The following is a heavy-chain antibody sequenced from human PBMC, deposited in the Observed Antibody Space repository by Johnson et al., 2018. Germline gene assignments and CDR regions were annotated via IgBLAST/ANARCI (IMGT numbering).Heavy chain of an antibody. CDR2: ISSSSSTI. D-gene: IGHD3-22*01. CDR3: AKPPMIVVVRGVAAFDI. V-gene: IGHV3-48*01. CDR1: GFTFSSYS. J-gene: IGHJ3*02. Sequence: VQLVESGGGLVQPGGSLRLSCAASGFTFSSYSMNWVRQAPGKGLEWVSYISSSSSTIYYAASVKGRFTISRDNSKNTLYLQMNSLRAEDTAVYYCAKPPMIVVVRGVAAFDIWVQGTMVTVSS.